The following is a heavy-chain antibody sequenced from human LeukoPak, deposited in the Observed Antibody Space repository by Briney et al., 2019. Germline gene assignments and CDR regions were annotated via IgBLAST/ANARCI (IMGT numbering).Heavy chain of an antibody. V-gene: IGHV3-66*01. CDR3: ARGLPIVPVD. D-gene: IGHD2-2*01. Sequence: GGSLRLSCAASGFTFSSYSMNWVRQAPGKGLEWVSVIYSGGSTYYADSVKGRFTISRDNSKNTLYLQMSSLRAEDTAVYYCARGLPIVPVDWGQGTLVTVSS. CDR1: GFTFSSYS. J-gene: IGHJ4*02. CDR2: IYSGGST.